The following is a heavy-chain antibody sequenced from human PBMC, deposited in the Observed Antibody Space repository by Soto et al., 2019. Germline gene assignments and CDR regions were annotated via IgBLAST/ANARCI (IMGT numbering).Heavy chain of an antibody. CDR1: GGTFSSYA. V-gene: IGHV1-69*06. D-gene: IGHD3-16*01. CDR3: ARGWGSTAYYYYGMDV. CDR2: IIPIFGTA. Sequence: QVQLVQSGAEVKKPGSSVKVSCKASGGTFSSYAISWVRQAPGQGLEWMGGIIPIFGTANYAQKFQGRVTITADKATRAAYMGLRSLRSEDTGVYYCARGWGSTAYYYYGMDVWGQGTTVTVSS. J-gene: IGHJ6*02.